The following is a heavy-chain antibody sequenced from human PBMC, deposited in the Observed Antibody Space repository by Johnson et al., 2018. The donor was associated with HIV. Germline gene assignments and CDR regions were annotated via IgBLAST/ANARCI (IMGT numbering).Heavy chain of an antibody. V-gene: IGHV3-11*04. D-gene: IGHD7-27*01. J-gene: IGHJ3*02. CDR3: ARGSGVGAFDI. CDR2: ISSSGSPI. CDR1: GFTFSDYY. Sequence: QVQLVESGGGLVKPGGSLRLSCSASGFTFSDYYITWIRQAPGKGLEWISYISSSGSPIYYADSVKGRFTSSRDNSKNSLYLQMSSLRVEDTAVYYCARGSGVGAFDIWGQGTMVTVSS.